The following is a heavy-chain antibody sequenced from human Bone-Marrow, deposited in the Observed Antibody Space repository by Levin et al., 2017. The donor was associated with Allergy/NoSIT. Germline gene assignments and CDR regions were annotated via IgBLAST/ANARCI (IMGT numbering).Heavy chain of an antibody. D-gene: IGHD3-16*01. V-gene: IGHV1-69-2*01. CDR3: AAGLSDYVWGSSGLNWYDP. CDR1: GYTFTEYY. J-gene: IGHJ5*02. Sequence: EASVKVSCKVSGYTFTEYYIHWVQQAPGEGLEWMGLVDPEDGETIKAEKFQGRLNLSADRSTDTVYMELSGLRSEDTAMYFCAAGLSDYVWGSSGLNWYDPWGQGTLVTVSS. CDR2: VDPEDGET.